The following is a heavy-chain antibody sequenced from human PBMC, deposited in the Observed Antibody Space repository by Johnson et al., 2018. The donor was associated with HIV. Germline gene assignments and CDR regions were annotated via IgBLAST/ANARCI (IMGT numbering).Heavy chain of an antibody. CDR1: GFTFSSYG. J-gene: IGHJ3*02. V-gene: IGHV3-30*19. D-gene: IGHD4-11*01. CDR2: IWYDGSKK. Sequence: QVQLVESGGGVVQPGRSLRLSCAASGFTFSSYGMHWVRQAPGKGLEWVAVIWYDGSKKYYTDSVKGRFTISRDNSNNTLYLQMNSLRAEDTAVYYCGRDINYSNYVTDAFDIWGQGTVVTVSS. CDR3: GRDINYSNYVTDAFDI.